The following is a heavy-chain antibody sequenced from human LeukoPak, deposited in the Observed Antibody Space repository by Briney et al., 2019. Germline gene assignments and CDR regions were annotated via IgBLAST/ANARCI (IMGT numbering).Heavy chain of an antibody. Sequence: GASVKVSCTFSDYILSELSIHWVRQAPGKGLAGMGGCDCQANEQIYSQKLQDRVTMTEDTYKHTVYVAKDSQRWEERPMYYLATRDQFMVWDAFDIWRQGTMVSVS. D-gene: IGHD3-10*01. CDR2: CDCQANEQ. V-gene: IGHV1-24*01. J-gene: IGHJ3*02. CDR1: DYILSELS. CDR3: ATRDQFMVWDAFDI.